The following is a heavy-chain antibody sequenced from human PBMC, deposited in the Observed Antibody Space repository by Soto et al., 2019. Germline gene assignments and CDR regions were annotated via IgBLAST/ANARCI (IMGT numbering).Heavy chain of an antibody. J-gene: IGHJ4*02. CDR3: TRGLDYSAS. Sequence: QVQLVQSGTEVKKPGSSVKVSCQASGDNFNNYAINWVRQAPGQGLEWMGGLVPIFLTANYAQKFQGRVTITADRSTSTAYMELSSLISEDTAVYYCTRGLDYSASWGQGTLVTVSS. V-gene: IGHV1-69*06. D-gene: IGHD1-1*01. CDR2: LVPIFLTA. CDR1: GDNFNNYA.